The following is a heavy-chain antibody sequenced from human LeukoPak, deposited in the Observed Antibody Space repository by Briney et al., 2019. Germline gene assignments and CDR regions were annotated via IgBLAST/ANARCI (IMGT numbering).Heavy chain of an antibody. V-gene: IGHV4-4*01. J-gene: IGHJ4*02. CDR2: IYHSGST. CDR1: GASISSINW. Sequence: SETLSLTCAVSGASISSINWWWSWVRQPPGKGLEWIGEIYHSGSTNYNPSLKSRVTMSVDKSKNQFSLKLSSVTAADTAVYCCAGAEPRGIVWYPYWGQGTLVTVSS. D-gene: IGHD6-13*01. CDR3: AGAEPRGIVWYPY.